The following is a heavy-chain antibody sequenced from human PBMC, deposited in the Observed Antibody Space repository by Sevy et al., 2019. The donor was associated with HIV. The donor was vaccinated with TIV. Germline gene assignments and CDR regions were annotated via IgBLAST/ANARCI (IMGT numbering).Heavy chain of an antibody. CDR1: GFTFSSYW. D-gene: IGHD3-10*01. CDR2: IKQDGSEK. CDR3: ARRWYTMVRGVISYYFDY. Sequence: GGSLRLSCAASGFTFSSYWMSWVRQAPGKGLEWVADIKQDGSEKYYVDSVKGRFTISRDNAKNSLYLQMNSLRAEDKAVYYCARRWYTMVRGVISYYFDYWGQGTLVTVSS. V-gene: IGHV3-7*01. J-gene: IGHJ4*02.